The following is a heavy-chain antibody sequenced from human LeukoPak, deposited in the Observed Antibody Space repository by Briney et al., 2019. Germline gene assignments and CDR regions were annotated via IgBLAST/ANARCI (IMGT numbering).Heavy chain of an antibody. J-gene: IGHJ6*03. CDR2: ITGNGGTT. CDR3: ASGDYYGGPWYMDV. Sequence: PGGSLRLSCAASGFTFSNYGMNWVRQAPGKGLEWVSGITGNGGTTYYADSVKGRFTISRDNAKNSLYLQMNSLRAEDTAVYYCASGDYYGGPWYMDVWGKGTTVTISS. D-gene: IGHD4-23*01. V-gene: IGHV3-23*01. CDR1: GFTFSNYG.